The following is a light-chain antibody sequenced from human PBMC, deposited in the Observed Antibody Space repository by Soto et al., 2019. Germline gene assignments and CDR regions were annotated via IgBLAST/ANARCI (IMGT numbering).Light chain of an antibody. CDR2: EAS. CDR3: QQYETLST. J-gene: IGKJ2*01. CDR1: QSIRGT. Sequence: IVLTQSPGTLSLSPGERATLSCSAIQSIRGTLAWYQQKPGQAPRLLIYEASRRATGFPDRFSGSGSGTDFPLSMSTLEPEDFAVYYCQQYETLSTLGQGTKV. V-gene: IGKV3-20*01.